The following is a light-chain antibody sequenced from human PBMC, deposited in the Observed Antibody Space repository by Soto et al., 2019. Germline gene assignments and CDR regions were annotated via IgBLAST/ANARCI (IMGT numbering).Light chain of an antibody. Sequence: AIRMTQSPSSLSASTGDRVSITCRASQSVVSYLAWYQQKPGKAPKLLIYAASTWQSGVPSRFSGSGSGTDFTLTISCLQSEDFATYFCQQLNTYPSTFGQGTRLEI. J-gene: IGKJ5*01. CDR2: AAS. V-gene: IGKV1-8*01. CDR3: QQLNTYPST. CDR1: QSVVSY.